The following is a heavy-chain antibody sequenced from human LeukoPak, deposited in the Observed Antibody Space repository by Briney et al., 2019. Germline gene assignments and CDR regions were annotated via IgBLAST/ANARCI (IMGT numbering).Heavy chain of an antibody. J-gene: IGHJ3*02. CDR3: EKESGITEPYYYDSRHAFEI. CDR2: ISWNRGSI. CDR1: GFTFSDYA. V-gene: IGHV3-9*01. Sequence: SLRLSCAAPGFTFSDYAMPWVSHAPGKGLEWVSGISWNRGSIDYADAVKGRFTIARDKAKNSMYLQMKSLRGEDTALYYCEKESGITEPYYYDSRHAFEIWGQGTMVTV. D-gene: IGHD3-22*01.